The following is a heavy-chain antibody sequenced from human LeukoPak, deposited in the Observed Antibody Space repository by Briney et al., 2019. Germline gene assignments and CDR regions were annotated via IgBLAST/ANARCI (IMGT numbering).Heavy chain of an antibody. CDR1: GGSISSSSYY. CDR2: IYYSGST. Sequence: PSETLSLTCTVSGGSISSSSYYWGWIRQPPGKGLEWIVRIYYSGSTYYNPSLKSRVTISVDTPKNQFSLKLSSVTAADTAVYYCARHSTGAASPFDYWGQGTLVTVSS. D-gene: IGHD1-26*01. J-gene: IGHJ4*02. CDR3: ARHSTGAASPFDY. V-gene: IGHV4-39*01.